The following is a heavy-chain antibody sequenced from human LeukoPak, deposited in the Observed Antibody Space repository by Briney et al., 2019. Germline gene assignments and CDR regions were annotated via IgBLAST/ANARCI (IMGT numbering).Heavy chain of an antibody. V-gene: IGHV4-4*02. D-gene: IGHD3-22*01. J-gene: IGHJ3*02. CDR3: ASSRYYYDSSGHGLDAFDI. Sequence: PSETLSLTCAVSGGSISSSNWWSWVRQPPGKGLEWIGEIYHSGSTNYNPSLKSRVTISVDTSKNQFSLKLSSVTAADTAVYYCASSRYYYDSSGHGLDAFDIWGQGTMVTVSS. CDR2: IYHSGST. CDR1: GGSISSSNW.